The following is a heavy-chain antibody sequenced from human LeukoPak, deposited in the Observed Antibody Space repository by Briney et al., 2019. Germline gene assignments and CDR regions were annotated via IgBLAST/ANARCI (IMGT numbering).Heavy chain of an antibody. D-gene: IGHD2-2*01. J-gene: IGHJ6*03. Sequence: GESLKISWKASGYTFTGDWIGWVRHMPGKGLEWMGMIYPGDSDTKYNAPFQGQVTISADKSISTAYLQWGSLKASDTATYYCARPALYCSTTVCPPYMDVWGKGTTVTVSS. CDR2: IYPGDSDT. CDR1: GYTFTGDW. CDR3: ARPALYCSTTVCPPYMDV. V-gene: IGHV5-51*01.